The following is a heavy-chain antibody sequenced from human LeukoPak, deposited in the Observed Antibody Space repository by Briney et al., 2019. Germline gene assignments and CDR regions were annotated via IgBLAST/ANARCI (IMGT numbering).Heavy chain of an antibody. V-gene: IGHV7-4-1*02. CDR2: INTNTGNP. CDR1: GYTFTSYA. CDR3: ARRRAGSGSYRGYYYYMDV. Sequence: GASVKVSCKASGYTFTSYAMNWVRQAPGQGLEWMGWINTNTGNPTYAQGFTGRFVFSLDTSVSTAYLQISSLKAEDTAVYHCARRRAGSGSYRGYYYYMDVWGKGTTVTVSS. J-gene: IGHJ6*03. D-gene: IGHD3-10*01.